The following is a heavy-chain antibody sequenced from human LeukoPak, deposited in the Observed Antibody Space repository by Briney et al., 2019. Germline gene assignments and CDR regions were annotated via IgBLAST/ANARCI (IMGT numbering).Heavy chain of an antibody. Sequence: ASETLSLTCSVSGGSISSSSYYWGWIRQPPGKGLEWIGSIYYSGNTYYNPSLESRVTMSVDTSKNQFSLKLSSVTAADTAVYYCARDGYYYGSGSLRMDVWGKGTTVTISS. CDR3: ARDGYYYGSGSLRMDV. J-gene: IGHJ6*03. CDR2: IYYSGNT. V-gene: IGHV4-39*07. D-gene: IGHD3-10*01. CDR1: GGSISSSSYY.